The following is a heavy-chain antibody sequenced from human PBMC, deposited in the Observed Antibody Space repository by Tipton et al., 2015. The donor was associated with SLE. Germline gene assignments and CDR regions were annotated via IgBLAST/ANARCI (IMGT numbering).Heavy chain of an antibody. Sequence: TLSLTCAVYGGSFSGYYWSWIRQPPGKGLEWIGEINHSGSTNYNPSLKSRVTISVDTSKNQFSLKLSSVTAADTAVYCCARGGYDILTGPYYFDYWGQGTLVTVSS. CDR1: GGSFSGYY. V-gene: IGHV4-34*01. CDR2: INHSGST. J-gene: IGHJ4*02. CDR3: ARGGYDILTGPYYFDY. D-gene: IGHD3-9*01.